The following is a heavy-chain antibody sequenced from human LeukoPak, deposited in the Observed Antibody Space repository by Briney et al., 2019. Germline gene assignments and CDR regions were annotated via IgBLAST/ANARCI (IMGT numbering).Heavy chain of an antibody. CDR3: ARGGPWDRGSYHFDY. Sequence: ASVKVSCKASGYTFTSYYMHWVRQAPGQGLEWMGIINPSGGSTSYAQKFQGRVTMTRDMSTSTVYMELSGLRSEDTAVYYCARGGPWDRGSYHFDYWGQGTLGTVSS. CDR2: INPSGGST. J-gene: IGHJ4*02. D-gene: IGHD1-26*01. CDR1: GYTFTSYY. V-gene: IGHV1-46*01.